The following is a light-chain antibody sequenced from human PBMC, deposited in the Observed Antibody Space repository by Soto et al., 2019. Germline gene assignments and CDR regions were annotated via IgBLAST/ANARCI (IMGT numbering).Light chain of an antibody. J-gene: IGKJ3*01. CDR3: QHYDSPLFT. V-gene: IGKV3-20*01. CDR1: QSFSSSY. Sequence: EIELTQSPGTLYLSPGERATLSCRASQSFSSSYLAWYQQKPGQAPRLLIYGASMRATGIPDRFSGSGSGTDFTLTISSLEPEDFAVYYGQHYDSPLFTFGPGTKVDVK. CDR2: GAS.